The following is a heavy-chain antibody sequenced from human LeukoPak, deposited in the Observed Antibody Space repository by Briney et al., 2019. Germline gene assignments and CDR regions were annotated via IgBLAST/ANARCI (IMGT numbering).Heavy chain of an antibody. CDR1: GGSITSYY. CDR2: LYYSGST. V-gene: IGHV4-59*01. J-gene: IGHJ2*01. D-gene: IGHD3-22*01. Sequence: SETLSLTCTVSGGSITSYYWSWLRQSPGKGLEWCGYLYYSGSTNYNPPLKSRVPISVDTSKNQFPLKLSSVAAADTAVYYCGRVGDRSGYYFLWYLDLWGRGTRVTVSS. CDR3: GRVGDRSGYYFLWYLDL.